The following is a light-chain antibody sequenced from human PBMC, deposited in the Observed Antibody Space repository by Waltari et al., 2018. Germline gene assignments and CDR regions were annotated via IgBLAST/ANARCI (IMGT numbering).Light chain of an antibody. CDR1: QSVNEY. Sequence: EIVLTQSPATLSLSPGERATLSCRASQSVNEYLAWYQQIPGQAPRHLIYDASNRATGIPARVSGSGSGTDFTLTISSLEPEDFAIYYCHVRSNWPPVTFGGGTKVEIK. CDR3: HVRSNWPPVT. CDR2: DAS. V-gene: IGKV3-11*01. J-gene: IGKJ4*01.